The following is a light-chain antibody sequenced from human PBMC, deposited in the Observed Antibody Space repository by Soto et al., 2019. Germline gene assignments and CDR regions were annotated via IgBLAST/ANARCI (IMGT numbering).Light chain of an antibody. CDR3: QQFSSYPLT. V-gene: IGKV3-20*01. CDR1: QSVSSN. Sequence: EIVMTQSPATLSVSPGERATLSCRASQSVSSNLAWYQQKPGQAPRLLIYDASSRATGIPDRFSCGGSGTDFTLTISRLEPEDFAVYYCQQFSSYPLTFGGGTKVDIK. CDR2: DAS. J-gene: IGKJ4*01.